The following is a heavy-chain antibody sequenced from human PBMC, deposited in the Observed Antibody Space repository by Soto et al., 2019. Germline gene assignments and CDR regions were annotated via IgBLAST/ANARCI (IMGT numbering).Heavy chain of an antibody. Sequence: QVQLQQWGAGLLKPSETLSLTCAVYGGFVSSGSYYWSWIRQPPGKGLEWIGEMSHSGGTHFNPSLKIRVTISVDTSKNQFSLKMSSVTAADPALYYCARVERGTATTVVDAFDIWGPGTMVTVSS. D-gene: IGHD1-1*01. CDR3: ARVERGTATTVVDAFDI. CDR1: GGFVSSGSYY. J-gene: IGHJ3*02. V-gene: IGHV4-34*01. CDR2: MSHSGGT.